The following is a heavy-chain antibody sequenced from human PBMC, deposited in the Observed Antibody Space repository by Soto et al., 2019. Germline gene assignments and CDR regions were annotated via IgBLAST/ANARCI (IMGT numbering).Heavy chain of an antibody. Sequence: QVQLQESGPGLVKPSQTLSLTCTVSGGSISSGGYYWSWIRQHPGKGLEWIGYSYYSGSTDYNPSLKRRVTISVDTSKNQFSLKLSSVTAADTAVYYCARVGGINWFDPWGQGTLVTVSS. V-gene: IGHV4-31*03. CDR3: ARVGGINWFDP. CDR2: SYYSGST. J-gene: IGHJ5*02. D-gene: IGHD3-16*01. CDR1: GGSISSGGYY.